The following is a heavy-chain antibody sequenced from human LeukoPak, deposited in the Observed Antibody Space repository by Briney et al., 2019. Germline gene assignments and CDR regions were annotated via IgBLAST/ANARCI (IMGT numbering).Heavy chain of an antibody. J-gene: IGHJ3*02. CDR3: ARNDRPGLHPDTFDI. CDR2: IHYSGRT. Sequence: SETLSLTCSVSGGSISTYYWSWIRQLPGKGLEWIGYIHYSGRTNYNPPLTSRVTISVDTSKNQFSLKLTSVTAADTALYYCARNDRPGLHPDTFDIWGQGTMVTVSS. CDR1: GGSISTYY. D-gene: IGHD5/OR15-5a*01. V-gene: IGHV4-59*01.